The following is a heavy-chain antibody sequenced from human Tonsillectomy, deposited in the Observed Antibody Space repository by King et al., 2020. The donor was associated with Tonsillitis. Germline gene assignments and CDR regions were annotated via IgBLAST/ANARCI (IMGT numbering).Heavy chain of an antibody. CDR2: IKQDGSEK. D-gene: IGHD1-26*01. J-gene: IGHJ3*02. CDR1: GFTFSTYW. V-gene: IGHV3-7*01. CDR3: ARGGREGACDI. Sequence: VQLVESGGGLVQPGGSARLSCAASGFTFSTYWMTWVRQAPGRRLEWVANIKQDGSEKFYVNSVKGRFTISRDNAKNSLYLQMNSLRAEDTAVYYCARGGREGACDIWGQGTMVTVSS.